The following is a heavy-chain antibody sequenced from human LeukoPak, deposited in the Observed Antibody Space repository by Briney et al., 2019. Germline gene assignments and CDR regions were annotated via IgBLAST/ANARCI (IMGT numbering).Heavy chain of an antibody. Sequence: ASAKVSCKASGYTFTAYNIHWVRQAPGQRLEWMGWIAPGNVNTKYSQKFQGRVTLTTDTSANTAYMELSSLTSEDTGVFYCARGAVPAHFDYWGQGTLVTVSS. J-gene: IGHJ4*02. CDR1: GYTFTAYN. CDR3: ARGAVPAHFDY. V-gene: IGHV1-3*01. CDR2: IAPGNVNT. D-gene: IGHD3-3*02.